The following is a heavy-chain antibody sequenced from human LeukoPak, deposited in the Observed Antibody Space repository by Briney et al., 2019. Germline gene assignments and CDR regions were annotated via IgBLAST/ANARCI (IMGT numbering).Heavy chain of an antibody. J-gene: IGHJ4*02. Sequence: PGGSLRLSCAASGFTFSSYAMHWVRQAPGKGLEWVAVISYDGSNKYYADSVKGRFTISRDNSKNTLYLRMNSLRAEDTAVYYCARDGPMVRGVIGLDYWGQGTLVTVSS. CDR2: ISYDGSNK. CDR3: ARDGPMVRGVIGLDY. CDR1: GFTFSSYA. D-gene: IGHD3-10*01. V-gene: IGHV3-30-3*01.